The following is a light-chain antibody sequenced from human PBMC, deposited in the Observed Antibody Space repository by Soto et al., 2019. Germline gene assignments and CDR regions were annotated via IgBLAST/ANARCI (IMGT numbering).Light chain of an antibody. V-gene: IGLV2-14*01. Sequence: QSALTQPASVSGSPGQSITISCTGTSSDVCGYNYVSWYQQLPGKAPKLLIYEVSNRPSGVSNRFSGSKSGNTASLTISGLQAEDEADYYCSSYSSSNTLDDCGSGTKVTV. J-gene: IGLJ1*01. CDR3: SSYSSSNTLDD. CDR1: SSDVCGYNY. CDR2: EVS.